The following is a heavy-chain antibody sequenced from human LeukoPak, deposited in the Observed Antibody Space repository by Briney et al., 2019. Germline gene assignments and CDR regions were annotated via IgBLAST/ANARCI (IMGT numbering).Heavy chain of an antibody. CDR1: GFTFSNAW. CDR2: IKSKTDGGTT. J-gene: IGHJ4*02. V-gene: IGHV3-15*01. D-gene: IGHD2-21*02. CDR3: TREAVTANGYSDY. Sequence: GGSLRLSCAASGFTFSNAWMTWVRQAPGKGLEWVGRIKSKTDGGTTDYAAPVKGRFTISRDDSKNTLYLQMNSLKTEDTAVYYCTREAVTANGYSDYWGQGTLVTVSS.